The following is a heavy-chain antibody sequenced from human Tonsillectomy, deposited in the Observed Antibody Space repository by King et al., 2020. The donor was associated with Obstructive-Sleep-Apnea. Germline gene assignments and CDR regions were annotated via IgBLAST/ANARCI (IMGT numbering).Heavy chain of an antibody. CDR1: GGSISSGGYY. Sequence: VQLQESGPGLVKPSQTLSLTCTVSGGSISSGGYYWSWIRQHPGKGLEWSGYIYYSGCTYYNPSLESRVTISVDTSKNQFSLKLSSVTAADTAVYYCAVAGDSSGYYTPTMYYFDYWGQGTLVTVSS. CDR3: AVAGDSSGYYTPTMYYFDY. V-gene: IGHV4-31*03. CDR2: IYYSGCT. J-gene: IGHJ4*02. D-gene: IGHD3-22*01.